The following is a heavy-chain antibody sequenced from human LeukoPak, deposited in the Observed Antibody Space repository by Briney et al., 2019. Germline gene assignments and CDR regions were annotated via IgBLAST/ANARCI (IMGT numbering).Heavy chain of an antibody. CDR1: GFTVSSNY. CDR2: IYSGGAT. J-gene: IGHJ4*02. D-gene: IGHD2-2*01. CDR3: ARDRTSHLRYYFDY. Sequence: GGSLRLSCAASGFTVSSNYMSWVRQAPGKGLEWISVIYSGGATYYADSVKGRFTISRDNSKNTLYLQMNSLRAEDTAAYFCARDRTSHLRYYFDYWGQGTLVTVSS. V-gene: IGHV3-66*01.